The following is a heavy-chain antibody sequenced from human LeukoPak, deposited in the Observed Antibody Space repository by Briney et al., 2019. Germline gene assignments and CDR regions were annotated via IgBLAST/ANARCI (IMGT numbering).Heavy chain of an antibody. D-gene: IGHD3-22*01. Sequence: ASVKVSCKASGYTFTSYAMHWMRQAPGQRLEWMGWINAGNGNTKYSQKFQGRVTITRDTSASTAYMELSSLRSEDTAVYYCARDQGYYDSSGYNWFDPWGQGTLVTVSS. CDR2: INAGNGNT. V-gene: IGHV1-3*01. CDR3: ARDQGYYDSSGYNWFDP. J-gene: IGHJ5*02. CDR1: GYTFTSYA.